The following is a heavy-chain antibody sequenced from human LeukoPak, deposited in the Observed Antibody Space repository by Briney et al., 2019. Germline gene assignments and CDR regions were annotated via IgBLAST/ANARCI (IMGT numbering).Heavy chain of an antibody. J-gene: IGHJ1*01. CDR1: GFTFSEYG. D-gene: IGHD3-22*01. Sequence: GGSLRLSCATSGFTFSEYGMHWVRQAPGKGLEWVGVIWYDGSNKYYGDSVKGRFAISRDNSKNTLYLQMNSLRAEDTAVYYCVKDQDTSGSAEYFQQWGQGTLVTVSS. V-gene: IGHV3-33*06. CDR3: VKDQDTSGSAEYFQQ. CDR2: IWYDGSNK.